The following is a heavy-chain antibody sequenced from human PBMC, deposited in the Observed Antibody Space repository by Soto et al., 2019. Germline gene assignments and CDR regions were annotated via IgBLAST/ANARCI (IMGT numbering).Heavy chain of an antibody. CDR2: ISAYNGNT. J-gene: IGHJ4*02. CDR3: ARDQGLSDFWSGYYPSFDY. CDR1: GYTFTSYG. Sequence: QVQLVQSGAEVKKPGASVKVSCKASGYTFTSYGISWVRQAPGQGLEWMGWISAYNGNTNYAQKLQGRATMTTDTSTSTAYMELRSLRSDDTAVYYCARDQGLSDFWSGYYPSFDYWGQGTLVTVSS. D-gene: IGHD3-3*01. V-gene: IGHV1-18*01.